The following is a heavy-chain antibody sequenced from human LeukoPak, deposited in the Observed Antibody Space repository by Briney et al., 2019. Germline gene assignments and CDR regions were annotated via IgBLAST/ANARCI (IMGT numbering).Heavy chain of an antibody. V-gene: IGHV3-30*03. J-gene: IGHJ4*02. CDR1: GFTFSSYG. Sequence: GGSLRLSCAASGFTFSSYGMHWVRQAPGKGLEWVAVISYDGSNKYYADSVKGRFTISRDNAKNSLYLQMNSLRAEDTAVYYCARSVMVRGVCLFDYWGQGTLVTVSS. CDR3: ARSVMVRGVCLFDY. CDR2: ISYDGSNK. D-gene: IGHD3-10*01.